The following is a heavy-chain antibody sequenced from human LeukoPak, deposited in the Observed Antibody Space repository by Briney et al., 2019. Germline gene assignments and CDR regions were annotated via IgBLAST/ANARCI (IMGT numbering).Heavy chain of an antibody. V-gene: IGHV4-38-2*02. Sequence: PSETLSLTCTVSGYSISSGYYWGWIRQPPGKGLEWIGSIYHSGSTYYNPSLKSRVTISVDTSKNQFSLKLSSVTAADTAVYYCARDPGRTIFGVVRYPAAVGAGSTREFDDYWGQGTLVTVSS. CDR3: ARDPGRTIFGVVRYPAAVGAGSTREFDDY. CDR1: GYSISSGYY. CDR2: IYHSGST. D-gene: IGHD3-3*01. J-gene: IGHJ4*02.